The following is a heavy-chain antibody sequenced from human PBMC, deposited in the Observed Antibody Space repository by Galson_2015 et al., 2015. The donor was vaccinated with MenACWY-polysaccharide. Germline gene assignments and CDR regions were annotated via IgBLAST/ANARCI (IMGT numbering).Heavy chain of an antibody. D-gene: IGHD2-15*01. CDR2: IYPRDSDT. J-gene: IGHJ4*02. CDR3: VRHQKYCSGGSCSPALFDY. CDR1: GFIFTSYW. V-gene: IGHV5-51*01. Sequence: KVSCKASGFIFTSYWINWVRQMPGKGLEWMGTIYPRDSDTRYSPSFQGQVTISADKSIGTAYLQWSSLKASDTAMYYCVRHQKYCSGGSCSPALFDYWGQGTLVTVSS.